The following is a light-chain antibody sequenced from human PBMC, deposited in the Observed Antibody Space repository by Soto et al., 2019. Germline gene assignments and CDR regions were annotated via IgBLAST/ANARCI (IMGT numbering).Light chain of an antibody. CDR2: EVS. Sequence: QSALTQPASVSGSPGQSITISCTGTSSDVGGYNYVSWYQQHPGKAPKLMIYEVSNRPSGVSNRFSGSKSGNTASLTISGLQAEEEADYYCSSYTSSSTPYVFGPGTKVTVL. V-gene: IGLV2-14*01. J-gene: IGLJ1*01. CDR1: SSDVGGYNY. CDR3: SSYTSSSTPYV.